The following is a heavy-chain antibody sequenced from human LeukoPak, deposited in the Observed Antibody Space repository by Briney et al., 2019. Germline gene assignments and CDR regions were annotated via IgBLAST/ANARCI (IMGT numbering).Heavy chain of an antibody. CDR1: GYTFTSYY. CDR2: IIPIFGTA. D-gene: IGHD3-22*01. V-gene: IGHV1-69*05. CDR3: ARDRGRGSWLSRDWFDP. J-gene: IGHJ5*02. Sequence: SVKVSCKVSGYTFTSYYMHWVRQAPGQGLEWMGGIIPIFGTANYAQKFQGRVTITTDESTSTAYMELSSLRSEDTAVYYCARDRGRGSWLSRDWFDPWGQGTLVTVSS.